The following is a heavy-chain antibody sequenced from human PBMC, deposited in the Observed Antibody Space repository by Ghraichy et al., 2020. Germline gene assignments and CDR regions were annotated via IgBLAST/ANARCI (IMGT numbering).Heavy chain of an antibody. CDR3: AKEGYSSGGPRLQYYYYGMDV. D-gene: IGHD6-19*01. V-gene: IGHV3-23*01. CDR2: ISGSGGST. J-gene: IGHJ6*02. CDR1: GFTFSSYA. Sequence: GGSLRLSCAASGFTFSSYAMSWVRQAPGKGLEWVSAISGSGGSTYYADSVKGRFTISRDNSKNTLYLQMNSLRAEDTAVYYCAKEGYSSGGPRLQYYYYGMDVWGQGTTVTVSS.